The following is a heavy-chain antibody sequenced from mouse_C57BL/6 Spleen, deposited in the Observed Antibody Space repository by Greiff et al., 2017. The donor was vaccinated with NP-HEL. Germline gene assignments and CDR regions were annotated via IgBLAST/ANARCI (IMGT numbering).Heavy chain of an antibody. V-gene: IGHV2-2*01. CDR3: ARKGDAMDY. J-gene: IGHJ4*01. CDR2: IWSGGST. Sequence: QVQLKESGPGLVQPSQSLSITCTVSGFSLTSYGVHWVRQSPGKGLEWLGVIWSGGSTDYNAAFISRLSISKDNSKSQVVFKMNSLQADDTAIYYCARKGDAMDYWGQGTSVTVSS. CDR1: GFSLTSYG.